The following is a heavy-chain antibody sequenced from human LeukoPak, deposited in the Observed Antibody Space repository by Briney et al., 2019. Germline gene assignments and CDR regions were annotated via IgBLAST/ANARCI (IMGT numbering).Heavy chain of an antibody. J-gene: IGHJ6*02. Sequence: SVKVSCKASGGTFSSYAISWVRQAPGQGLEWMGGIIPIFGTANYAQKFQGRVTITADESTSTAYMELSSLRSEDTAVYYCARGANYGEYSDDSYGMDGWGQGPTAAVS. V-gene: IGHV1-69*01. CDR2: IIPIFGTA. CDR3: ARGANYGEYSDDSYGMDG. CDR1: GGTFSSYA. D-gene: IGHD4-17*01.